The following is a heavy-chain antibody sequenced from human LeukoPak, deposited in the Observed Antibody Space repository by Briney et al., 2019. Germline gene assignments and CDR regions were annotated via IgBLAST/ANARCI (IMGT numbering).Heavy chain of an antibody. CDR3: AKDYNFWAHSHIDY. Sequence: PGGSLRLSCAASGFTFSSYAMSWVRQAPGKGLEWVSGVSGSGGATYYADSVKGRFTISRDNSKNTLYLQLNSLRVEDTAVYYCAKDYNFWAHSHIDYWGQGALVTVSS. V-gene: IGHV3-23*01. CDR1: GFTFSSYA. CDR2: VSGSGGAT. D-gene: IGHD1-14*01. J-gene: IGHJ4*02.